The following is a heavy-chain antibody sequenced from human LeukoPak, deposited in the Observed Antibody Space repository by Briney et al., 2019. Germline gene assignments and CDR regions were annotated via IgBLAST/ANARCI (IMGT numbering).Heavy chain of an antibody. Sequence: SETLSLTCTVSGGSISSGDYYWSWIRQPPGKGLEWIGYIYYSGSTYYSPSLKSRVTISVDTSKNQFSLKLSSVTAADTAVYYCARALSGTTEVGNWFDPWGQGTLVTVSS. D-gene: IGHD1-1*01. V-gene: IGHV4-30-4*08. CDR1: GGSISSGDYY. CDR3: ARALSGTTEVGNWFDP. J-gene: IGHJ5*02. CDR2: IYYSGST.